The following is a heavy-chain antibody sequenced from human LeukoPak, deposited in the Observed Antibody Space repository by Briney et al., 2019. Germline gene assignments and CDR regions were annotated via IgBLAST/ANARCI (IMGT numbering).Heavy chain of an antibody. CDR2: INHSGST. CDR1: GGSFSGYY. Sequence: PSETLSLTCAVYGGSFSGYYWSWIRQPPGKGLEWIGEINHSGSTNYNPSLKSRVTISVDTSKNQFSLKLSSVTAADTAVYYCARGSVWNWFDPWGQGTLVTVSP. CDR3: ARGSVWNWFDP. J-gene: IGHJ5*02. D-gene: IGHD3-16*01. V-gene: IGHV4-34*01.